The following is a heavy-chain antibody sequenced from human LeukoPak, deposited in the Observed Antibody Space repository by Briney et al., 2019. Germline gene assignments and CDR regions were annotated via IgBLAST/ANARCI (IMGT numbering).Heavy chain of an antibody. D-gene: IGHD3-22*01. CDR3: ARLMYYYDSSGYYWSYFQH. CDR1: GYSISGGYY. J-gene: IGHJ1*01. CDR2: IYYSGST. V-gene: IGHV4-38-2*02. Sequence: SETLSLTCTVSGYSISGGYYWGWIRQPPGKGLEWIGSIYYSGSTYYNPSLKSRVAISVDTSKNQFSLKLSSVTAADTAVYYCARLMYYYDSSGYYWSYFQHWGQGALVTVSS.